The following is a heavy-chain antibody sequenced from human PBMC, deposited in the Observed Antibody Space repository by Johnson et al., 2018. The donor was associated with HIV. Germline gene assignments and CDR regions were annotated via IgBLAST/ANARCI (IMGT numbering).Heavy chain of an antibody. V-gene: IGHV3-NL1*01. CDR3: ARHIVGGTSDAFDI. CDR1: GFTFSSYG. CDR2: IYSGGST. J-gene: IGHJ3*02. D-gene: IGHD1-26*01. Sequence: QVQLVESGGGVVQPGGSLRLSCAASGFTFSSYGIHWVRQAPGKGLEWVSVIYSGGSTYYADSVKGRFTISRDDSKNTAYLQMNSLETEDTAVYYCARHIVGGTSDAFDIWGQGTMVTVSS.